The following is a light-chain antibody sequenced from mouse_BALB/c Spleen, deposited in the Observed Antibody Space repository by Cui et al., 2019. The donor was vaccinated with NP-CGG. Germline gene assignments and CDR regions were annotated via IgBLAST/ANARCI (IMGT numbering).Light chain of an antibody. CDR1: TGAVTTSNY. CDR2: GTN. V-gene: IGLV1*01. CDR3: ALWYSNHWV. Sequence: QAVVTQESAFTTSPGETVTLTCRSSTGAVTTSNYANWVQEKPDHLFTGLIGGTNNRATGVPARFSGSLIGDKAALTITGAQTEDEAIYFCALWYSNHWVFGGGTKLTVL. J-gene: IGLJ1*01.